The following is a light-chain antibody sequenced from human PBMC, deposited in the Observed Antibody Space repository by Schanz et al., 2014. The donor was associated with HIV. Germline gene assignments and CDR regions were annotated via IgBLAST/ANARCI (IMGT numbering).Light chain of an antibody. CDR2: DAS. V-gene: IGKV3-11*01. CDR3: QQRSNWPVT. Sequence: EIVMTQFPATLSVSPGERATLSCWASQSISSHLGWYQQKPGQAPRLLIVDASNRATGIPARFSGSGSGTDFTLTISSLEPEDFAVYYCQQRSNWPVTFGQGTRLEIK. CDR1: QSISSH. J-gene: IGKJ5*01.